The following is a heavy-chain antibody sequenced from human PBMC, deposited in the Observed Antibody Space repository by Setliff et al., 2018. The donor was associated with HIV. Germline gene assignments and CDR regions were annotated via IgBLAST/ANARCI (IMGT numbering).Heavy chain of an antibody. CDR2: MNPKSGNT. Sequence: ASVKVSCKASGYTFTNSDINWVRQAPGQGLEWMGWMNPKSGNTGYAQKFQGRVTMTSNTFIGTAYMELNSLTSDDTAVYYCARGHLDYDYWEDVLGNWFDPWGQGTLVTVSS. CDR3: ARGHLDYDYWEDVLGNWFDP. J-gene: IGHJ5*02. CDR1: GYTFTNSD. V-gene: IGHV1-8*02. D-gene: IGHD3-3*01.